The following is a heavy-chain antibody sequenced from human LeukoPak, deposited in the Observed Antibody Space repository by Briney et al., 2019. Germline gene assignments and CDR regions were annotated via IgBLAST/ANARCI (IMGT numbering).Heavy chain of an antibody. V-gene: IGHV1-46*01. D-gene: IGHD2-15*01. Sequence: ASVKVSCKASGYTFTSYYMHWVRQAPGQGLEWMGIINPNVGSTSYAQKFQGRVTMTRDTSTSTVYMELSSLRSEDPAVYYCARDPHLTKGYCSGGSCYSPYYFDYSGQGTLVTVSS. CDR2: INPNVGST. CDR3: ARDPHLTKGYCSGGSCYSPYYFDY. J-gene: IGHJ4*02. CDR1: GYTFTSYY.